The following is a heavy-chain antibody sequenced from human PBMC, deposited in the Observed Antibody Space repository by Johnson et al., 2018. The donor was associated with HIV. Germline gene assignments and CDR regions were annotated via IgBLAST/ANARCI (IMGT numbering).Heavy chain of an antibody. CDR2: ISYDGSNK. CDR3: AKDRAEYSTWIDALDI. CDR1: GFTFSSYA. Sequence: QVQLVESGGGVVQPGRSLRLSCAASGFTFSSYAMHWVRQAPGKGLEWVAVISYDGSNKYYADSVKGRFTISRDNSKNTLYLQINSLRAEDTAVYYCAKDRAEYSTWIDALDIWGQGTMVTVSS. V-gene: IGHV3-30-3*02. D-gene: IGHD6-6*01. J-gene: IGHJ3*02.